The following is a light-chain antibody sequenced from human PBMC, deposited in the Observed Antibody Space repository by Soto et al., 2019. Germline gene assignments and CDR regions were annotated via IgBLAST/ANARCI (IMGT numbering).Light chain of an antibody. Sequence: QSALTQPASVSGSPGQSITISCTGTSSDVGGYNYVSWYQQHPGKAPNLMIYEVSNRPSGVSNRVSGSKSGNTASLTISGLQAEDEADYYCSSYTSSSTRVFGGGTKVTVL. CDR1: SSDVGGYNY. CDR2: EVS. CDR3: SSYTSSSTRV. J-gene: IGLJ3*02. V-gene: IGLV2-14*01.